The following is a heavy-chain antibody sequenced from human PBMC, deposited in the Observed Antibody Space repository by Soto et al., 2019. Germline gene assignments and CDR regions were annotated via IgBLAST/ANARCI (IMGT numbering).Heavy chain of an antibody. Sequence: LRLSCAASGFTFSIYAMNWVRQAPGKGLEWVSLISGSGSSTHYADSVEGRFTISRDNSKNTLYLEMDSLRAEDTAVYYCAKVVKYDVLTGYYKGPDYYGMDVWGQGTTVTVSS. V-gene: IGHV3-23*01. CDR1: GFTFSIYA. CDR2: ISGSGSST. CDR3: AKVVKYDVLTGYYKGPDYYGMDV. J-gene: IGHJ6*02. D-gene: IGHD3-9*01.